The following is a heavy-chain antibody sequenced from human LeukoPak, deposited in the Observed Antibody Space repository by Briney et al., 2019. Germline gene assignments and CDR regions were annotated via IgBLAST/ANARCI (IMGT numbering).Heavy chain of an antibody. CDR2: IYPGDSDT. Sequence: GESLQISCHGSGYIFTNYWIGWVRQMPGKGLEWRGIIYPGDSDTRYSPSFQGQVTISADKSISTAYLQWSSLKASDTAMYYCARRGSSVYYYFDYWGQGTLVTVSS. J-gene: IGHJ4*02. CDR1: GYIFTNYW. D-gene: IGHD5/OR15-5a*01. CDR3: ARRGSSVYYYFDY. V-gene: IGHV5-51*01.